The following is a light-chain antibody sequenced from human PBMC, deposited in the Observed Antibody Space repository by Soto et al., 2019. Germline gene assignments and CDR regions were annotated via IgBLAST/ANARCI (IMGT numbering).Light chain of an antibody. CDR2: GNT. CDR1: SSNIGAGCE. CDR3: QSYDSSLSASYV. V-gene: IGLV1-40*01. J-gene: IGLJ1*01. Sequence: QSVLTQPPSVSGAPGQRVTISCTGCSSNIGAGCEVHWYQHLPGKAPKLLIYGNTNRPSGVPDRFSGSKSGTSASLAITGLQAEDEADYYCQSYDSSLSASYVFGGGTMVTVL.